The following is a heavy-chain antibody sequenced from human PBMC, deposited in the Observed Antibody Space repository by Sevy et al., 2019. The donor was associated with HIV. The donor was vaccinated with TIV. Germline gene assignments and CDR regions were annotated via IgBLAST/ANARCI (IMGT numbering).Heavy chain of an antibody. CDR1: GFTFNNYA. CDR2: ISGGGGGT. V-gene: IGHV3-23*01. Sequence: GGSLRLSCAASGFTFNNYAMSWVRQAPGKGLEGKGLEWVSTISGGGGGTYYADSVRGRITISRDNSKKTLYLQVNSLRVEDRAVYYCAKHYIHDIADGWYFDLWGRGTLVTVSS. CDR3: AKHYIHDIADGWYFDL. D-gene: IGHD6-13*01. J-gene: IGHJ2*01.